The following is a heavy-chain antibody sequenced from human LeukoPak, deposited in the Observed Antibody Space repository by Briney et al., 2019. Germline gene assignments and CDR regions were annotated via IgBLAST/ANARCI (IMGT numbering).Heavy chain of an antibody. CDR3: AKALHYYDNSGYFYYFDY. CDR1: GFTFSSYA. V-gene: IGHV3-23*01. CDR2: ISGSGGST. D-gene: IGHD3-22*01. J-gene: IGHJ4*02. Sequence: GGSLRLSCAASGFTFSSYAMSWVRQAPGKGLEWVSAISGSGGSTYYADSVKGRFTIFRDNSKNTLYLQMNSLRAEDTAVYYCAKALHYYDNSGYFYYFDYWGQGTLVTVSS.